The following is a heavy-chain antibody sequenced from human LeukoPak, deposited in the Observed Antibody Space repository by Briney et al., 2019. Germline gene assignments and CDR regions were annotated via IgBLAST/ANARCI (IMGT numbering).Heavy chain of an antibody. CDR1: GYTFSGYY. Sequence: GASVKVSCKASGYTFSGYYMHWVRQAPGQGREWMGWINPNSGGTKYAQKFQGRVTMTRDTSISTAYMELSRLRSDDTAVYYCATSYYDFWSYSSEYFQHWGQGTLVTVSS. CDR3: ATSYYDFWSYSSEYFQH. CDR2: INPNSGGT. D-gene: IGHD3-3*01. V-gene: IGHV1-2*02. J-gene: IGHJ1*01.